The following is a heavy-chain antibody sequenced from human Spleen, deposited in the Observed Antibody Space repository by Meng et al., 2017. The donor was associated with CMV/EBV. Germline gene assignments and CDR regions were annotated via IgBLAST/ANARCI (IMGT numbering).Heavy chain of an antibody. V-gene: IGHV4-34*01. CDR3: AREAWASSWYHRGGWFDP. D-gene: IGHD6-13*01. J-gene: IGHJ5*02. CDR1: GGSFSGYY. Sequence: SETPSLTCAVYGGSFSGYYWSWIRQPPGKGLEWIGEINHSGSTNYNPSLKSRVTISVDTSKNQFSLKLSSVTAADTAVYYCAREAWASSWYHRGGWFDPWGQGTLVTVSS. CDR2: INHSGST.